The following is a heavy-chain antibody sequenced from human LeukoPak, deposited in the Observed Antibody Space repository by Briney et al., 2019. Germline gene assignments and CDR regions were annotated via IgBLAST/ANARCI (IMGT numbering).Heavy chain of an antibody. J-gene: IGHJ6*03. CDR1: GGSISSYY. CDR2: IYTSGST. D-gene: IGHD2-15*01. CDR3: ARDQENCSGGSCYYYYYYMDV. V-gene: IGHV4-4*07. Sequence: SETLSLTCTVSGGSISSYYWSWIRQPAGKGLEWIGRIYTSGSTNYNPSLKSRVTMSVDTSKNQFSLKLSSVTAADTAVYYCARDQENCSGGSCYYYYYYMDVWGKGTTVTIS.